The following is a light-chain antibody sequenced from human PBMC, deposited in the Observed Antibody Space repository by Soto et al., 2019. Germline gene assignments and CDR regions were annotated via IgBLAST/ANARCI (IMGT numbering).Light chain of an antibody. CDR3: QQYNTWPPLT. V-gene: IGKV3-15*01. J-gene: IGKJ4*01. Sequence: EIVMTQSPATLSVSPGERASLSCRASQSVSGNLAWYQQKPGQAPRLLIYGASTRATGIPARFSGSGSGTEFTLTISSLRSEDFAVYYCQQYNTWPPLTFGGGTKVDIK. CDR1: QSVSGN. CDR2: GAS.